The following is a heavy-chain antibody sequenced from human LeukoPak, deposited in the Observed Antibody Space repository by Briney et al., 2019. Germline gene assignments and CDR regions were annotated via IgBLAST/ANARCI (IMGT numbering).Heavy chain of an antibody. CDR2: VNAGNGNT. CDR3: ARLEYCTNGLCPAYYYYMDV. Sequence: GASVKVSCKASGYTFTSYAMHWVRQAPGQRLEWMGWVNAGNGNTKYSQKLQGRVTMTTDTSTSTAYMELRSLRSDDTAVYYCARLEYCTNGLCPAYYYYMDVWGKGTTVTVSS. V-gene: IGHV1-3*01. D-gene: IGHD2-8*01. CDR1: GYTFTSYA. J-gene: IGHJ6*03.